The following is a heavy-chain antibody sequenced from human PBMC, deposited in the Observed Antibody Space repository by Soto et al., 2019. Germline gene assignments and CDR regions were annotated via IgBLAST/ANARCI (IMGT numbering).Heavy chain of an antibody. CDR2: INAGNGNT. J-gene: IGHJ6*02. CDR3: ARESFRYFDWLPPHYGMDV. Sequence: QVQLVQSGAEVKKPGASVKVSCKASGYTFTSYAMHWVRQAPGQRLEWMGWINAGNGNTKYSQKFQGRVTITRDTSASTAYMELSSLRSEDTAVYYCARESFRYFDWLPPHYGMDVWGQGTTVTVSS. V-gene: IGHV1-3*01. CDR1: GYTFTSYA. D-gene: IGHD3-9*01.